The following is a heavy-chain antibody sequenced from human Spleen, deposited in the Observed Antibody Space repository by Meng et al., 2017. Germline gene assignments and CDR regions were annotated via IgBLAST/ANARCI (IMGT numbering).Heavy chain of an antibody. J-gene: IGHJ4*02. CDR1: GFTFSSYA. V-gene: IGHV3-23*01. CDR2: ISGSGGST. Sequence: GESLKISCAASGFTFSSYAMSWVRQAPGKGLEWVSAISGSGGSTYYADSVKGRFTISRDNPKNTLYLQMDSLRSDDTAMYYCARDEGISAAGTLFGDYWGQGTLVTVSS. CDR3: ARDEGISAAGTLFGDY. D-gene: IGHD6-25*01.